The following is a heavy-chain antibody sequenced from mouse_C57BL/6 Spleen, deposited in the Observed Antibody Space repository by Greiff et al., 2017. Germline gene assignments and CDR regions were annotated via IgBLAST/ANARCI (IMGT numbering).Heavy chain of an antibody. CDR2: SSSGGAYI. J-gene: IGHJ2*01. Sequence: EVMLVESGEGLVKPGGSLKLSCAASGFTFSSYAVSWIRQTREKRLEWVAYSSSGGAYIYYAYTVKGRFTISRDTARNALYLQMRSLKSEDTAMYYCTRAIVIDDWGQGATLTVS. D-gene: IGHD2-5*01. V-gene: IGHV5-9-1*02. CDR3: TRAIVIDD. CDR1: GFTFSSYA.